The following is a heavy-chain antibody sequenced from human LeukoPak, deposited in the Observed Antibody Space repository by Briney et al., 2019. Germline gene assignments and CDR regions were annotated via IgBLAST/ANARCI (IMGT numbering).Heavy chain of an antibody. J-gene: IGHJ4*02. CDR2: ISSNGGST. CDR3: ARGRTGTAKPSFDY. CDR1: GFTFSSYA. V-gene: IGHV3-64*01. D-gene: IGHD1-7*01. Sequence: GGSLRLXCAASGFTFSSYAMHWVRQAPEKGLEYVSAISSNGGSTYYANSVKGRFTISRDNSKNTLYLQMGSLRAEDMAVYYCARGRTGTAKPSFDYWGQGTLVTVSS.